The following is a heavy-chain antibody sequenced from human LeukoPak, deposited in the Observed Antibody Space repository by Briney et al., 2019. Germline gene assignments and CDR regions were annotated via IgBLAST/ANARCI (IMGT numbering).Heavy chain of an antibody. CDR3: ARQPSSWFTSFDS. CDR2: IYYSGST. CDR1: GGSLSSYF. V-gene: IGHV4-59*01. J-gene: IGHJ4*02. Sequence: PSGTLSLTCTVSGGSLSSYFWSWIRQPPGKGLEWIAYIYYSGSTNYNPSLKSRVTISVDTSKNQFSLKLSSVTAADTAVYYCARQPSSWFTSFDSWGQGTLVTVSS. D-gene: IGHD6-13*01.